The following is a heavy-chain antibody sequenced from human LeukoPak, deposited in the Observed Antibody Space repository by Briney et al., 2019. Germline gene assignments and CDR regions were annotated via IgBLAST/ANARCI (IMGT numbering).Heavy chain of an antibody. V-gene: IGHV1-69*05. CDR2: IIPIFGTA. CDR3: ARHKNYYDSSGYFSFDY. D-gene: IGHD3-22*01. CDR1: GGTFSSYA. J-gene: IGHJ4*02. Sequence: ASVKVSCKASGGTFSSYAISWVRQAPGQGLVWMGRIIPIFGTANYAQKFQGRVTITTDESTSTAYMELSSLRSEDTAVYYCARHKNYYDSSGYFSFDYWGQGTLVTVSS.